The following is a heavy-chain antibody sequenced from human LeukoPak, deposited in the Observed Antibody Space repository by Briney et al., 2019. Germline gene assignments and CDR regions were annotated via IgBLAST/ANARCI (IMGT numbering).Heavy chain of an antibody. V-gene: IGHV4-30-2*01. D-gene: IGHD3-22*01. CDR3: ARSIPLSYDSSGYYPAEYYFDY. CDR1: GGSISSGGYS. CDR2: IYHSGST. J-gene: IGHJ4*02. Sequence: TSETLSLTCAVSGGSISSGGYSWSWIRQPPGKGLEWIGYIYHSGSTYYNPSLKSRVTISVDRSKNQFSLKLSSVTAADTAVDYCARSIPLSYDSSGYYPAEYYFDYWGQGTLVTVSS.